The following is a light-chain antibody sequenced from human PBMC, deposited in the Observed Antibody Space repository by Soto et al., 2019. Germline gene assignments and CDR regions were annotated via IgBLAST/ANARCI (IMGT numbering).Light chain of an antibody. CDR2: ATS. Sequence: EIVMTQSPGTLSLSPGERATLSCRASQSVSSSYQAWYQQKPGQAPRLLIYATSSRATGIPDRFSGSGSGTDFTLTISRLEPEDFAVYYCQQYGSSQWTFGQGTKVEMK. CDR3: QQYGSSQWT. CDR1: QSVSSSY. V-gene: IGKV3-20*01. J-gene: IGKJ1*01.